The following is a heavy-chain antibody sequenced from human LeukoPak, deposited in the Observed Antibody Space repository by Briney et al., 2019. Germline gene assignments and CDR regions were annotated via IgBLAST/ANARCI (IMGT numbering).Heavy chain of an antibody. J-gene: IGHJ1*01. CDR2: IYYSGST. CDR1: GGSISSYY. V-gene: IGHV4-59*01. CDR3: AREDYCSGGSCYSGYFQH. Sequence: SETLSLTCTVSGGSISSYYWSWIRQPPGKGLEWIGYIYYSGSTNYNPSLKSRVTISVDTSKNQFSLKLSSVTAADTAVYYCAREDYCSGGSCYSGYFQHWGQGTLVTVSS. D-gene: IGHD2-15*01.